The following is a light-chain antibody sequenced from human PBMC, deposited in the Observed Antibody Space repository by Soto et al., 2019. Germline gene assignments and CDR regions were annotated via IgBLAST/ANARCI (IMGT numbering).Light chain of an antibody. CDR1: QSLTSY. CDR3: LHRRHWPPRYT. J-gene: IGKJ2*01. Sequence: DIVLTQSPATLSLSPGERATLSCRASQSLTSYLTWYQQKPGQAPRLLISDGSNRATGIPARFSASGSGTDFTLTISSLEPEDFEVYFCLHRRHWPPRYTFGQGTKLEIK. CDR2: DGS. V-gene: IGKV3-11*01.